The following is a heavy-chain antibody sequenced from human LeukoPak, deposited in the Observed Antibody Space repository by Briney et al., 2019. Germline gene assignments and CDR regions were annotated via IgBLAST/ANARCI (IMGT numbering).Heavy chain of an antibody. Sequence: GGSLRLSCAASGFIFSSFEMAWVRQAPGKGLEWISYISDSGRIIKDADSVKGRLTISRDDTHNTVYLQMNSLRAEDTAIYYCAGGPQYGGSFAYWGQGTLVTVSS. J-gene: IGHJ4*02. CDR1: GFIFSSFE. CDR3: AGGPQYGGSFAY. CDR2: ISDSGRII. V-gene: IGHV3-48*03. D-gene: IGHD3-16*01.